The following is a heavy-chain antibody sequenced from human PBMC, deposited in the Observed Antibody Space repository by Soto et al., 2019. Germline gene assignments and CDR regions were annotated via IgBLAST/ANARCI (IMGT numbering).Heavy chain of an antibody. V-gene: IGHV1-69*06. J-gene: IGHJ4*02. CDR3: ARDSQSRSGNYDH. CDR1: GDTFNTYA. Sequence: SVKVSCKASGDTFNTYAIAWVRQTPGQGLEWMGGIMPVFDTANYAQKFRGRVTITADKSTKTAYMEVGSLRPDDTAVYYCARDSQSRSGNYDHWGKGNSVTVSS. CDR2: IMPVFDTA. D-gene: IGHD3-22*01.